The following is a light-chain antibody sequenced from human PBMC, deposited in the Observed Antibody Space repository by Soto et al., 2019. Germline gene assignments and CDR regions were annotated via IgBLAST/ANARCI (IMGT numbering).Light chain of an antibody. CDR2: DAS. Sequence: DIQMTQSPSSLSASVGDRVTIICRASQSVSTRVAWYQQKPGKAPKVLIYDASSWAGGVPSRFTGSGSGTEFTLTINSLQPNDFATYYCQQYSVYWTFGQGTKVEIK. V-gene: IGKV1-5*02. CDR1: QSVSTR. CDR3: QQYSVYWT. J-gene: IGKJ1*01.